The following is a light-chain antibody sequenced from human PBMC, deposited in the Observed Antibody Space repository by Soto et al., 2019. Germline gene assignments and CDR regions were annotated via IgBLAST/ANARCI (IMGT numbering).Light chain of an antibody. CDR2: GAS. J-gene: IGKJ2*01. Sequence: EIVLTQSPGTLSLSPGERATLSCRASQSVSSSYLAWYQQKPGQAPRLLIYGASNRAAGIPDRFSGSGSGTDFTLTISRLEPEVFAVFYCHQYGHSPYTFGQGTKLEIK. CDR1: QSVSSSY. CDR3: HQYGHSPYT. V-gene: IGKV3-20*01.